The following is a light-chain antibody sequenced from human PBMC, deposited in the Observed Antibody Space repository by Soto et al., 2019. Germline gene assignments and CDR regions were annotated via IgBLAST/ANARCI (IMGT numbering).Light chain of an antibody. V-gene: IGKV1D-12*01. CDR3: QQANSVPRFT. CDR1: QGIRRW. CDR2: AAS. Sequence: DIQMTHSPASRSASVGERVTITCRASQGIRRWLACYQQKPGKAPERLIYAASSLQSGVPLWFSGSGSGTAFTLTLSRLQAEDFATYYCQQANSVPRFTFGGRTKVQIK. J-gene: IGKJ4*01.